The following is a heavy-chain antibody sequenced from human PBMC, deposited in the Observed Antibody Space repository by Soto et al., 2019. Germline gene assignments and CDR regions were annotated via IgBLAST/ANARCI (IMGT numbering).Heavy chain of an antibody. Sequence: IRQHQGKGLKWIGYLYYLGSTHYHPSIKSRAATSLDRSENQFALKLSSVTAADTAVYYCARGPYWG. J-gene: IGHJ4*01. CDR2: LYYLGST. CDR3: ARGPY. V-gene: IGHV4-31*02.